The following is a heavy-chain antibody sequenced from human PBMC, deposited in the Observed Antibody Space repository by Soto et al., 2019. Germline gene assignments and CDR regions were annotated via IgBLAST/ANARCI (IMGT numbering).Heavy chain of an antibody. D-gene: IGHD2-2*01. V-gene: IGHV1-24*01. CDR2: FDPEDGKT. J-gene: IGHJ3*02. CDR3: ATGRNIVVVPGHPPRVRTDASDI. Sequence: ASVKVSCKVSGYTLTELSMHWVRQAPGKGLEWMGGFDPEDGKTIYAQKFQGRVTMTEDTSTDTAYMELSSLRSEDTAVYYCATGRNIVVVPGHPPRVRTDASDIWGQGPMVTLSS. CDR1: GYTLTELS.